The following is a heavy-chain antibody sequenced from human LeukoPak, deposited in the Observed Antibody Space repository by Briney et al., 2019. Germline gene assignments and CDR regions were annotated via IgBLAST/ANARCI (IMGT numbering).Heavy chain of an antibody. J-gene: IGHJ3*02. CDR1: GFTFGDYA. Sequence: GGSLRLSCTASGFTFGDYAMSWVRQAPGKVLEWVSIIYNDGSTYYADSMKGRFTISRDNSKNTLYLQVNSLRAEDTAMYYCARNILFAFDIWGQGTMVTVSS. CDR3: ARNILFAFDI. V-gene: IGHV3-53*01. CDR2: IYNDGST. D-gene: IGHD2/OR15-2a*01.